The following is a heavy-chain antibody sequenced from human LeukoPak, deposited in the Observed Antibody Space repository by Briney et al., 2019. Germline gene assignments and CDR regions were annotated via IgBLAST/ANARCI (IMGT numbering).Heavy chain of an antibody. J-gene: IGHJ4*02. Sequence: PSETLSLTCTVSGGSISSYYLSWIRQPAGKGLEWIGRVYGGGSTTYNPSLKSRVTISVDTSKNQFSLKLSSVTAADTAVYYCARAPLSFDYWGQGTLVTVSS. CDR1: GGSISSYY. V-gene: IGHV4-4*07. CDR2: VYGGGST. CDR3: ARAPLSFDY.